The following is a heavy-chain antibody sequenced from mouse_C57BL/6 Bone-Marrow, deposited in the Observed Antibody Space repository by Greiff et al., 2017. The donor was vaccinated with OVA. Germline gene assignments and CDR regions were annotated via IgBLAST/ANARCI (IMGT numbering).Heavy chain of an antibody. CDR1: GFTFSSYA. CDR3: ARPLLLRFYWYFDV. Sequence: EVKLVESGGGFVKPGGSLKLSCAASGFTFSSYAMPWVRQTPEKRLEWVATISDGGSYTYYPDNVQGRFTISRDNAKNNLYLQLSHLTSEDTAMYYCARPLLLRFYWYFDVWGTGTTVTVSS. V-gene: IGHV5-4*03. D-gene: IGHD1-1*01. J-gene: IGHJ1*03. CDR2: ISDGGSYT.